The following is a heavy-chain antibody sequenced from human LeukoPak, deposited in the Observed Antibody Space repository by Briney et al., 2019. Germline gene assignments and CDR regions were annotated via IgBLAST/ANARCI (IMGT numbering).Heavy chain of an antibody. J-gene: IGHJ4*02. CDR1: GYTFTSYD. Sequence: ASVKVSCKASGYTFTSYDINWVRQATGQGLEWTGWMNPNSGNTGYAQKFQGRVTITRNTSISTAYMELSSLRSEDTAVYYCARGRGIAARRGEYYFDYWGQGTLVTVSS. CDR3: ARGRGIAARRGEYYFDY. D-gene: IGHD6-6*01. V-gene: IGHV1-8*03. CDR2: MNPNSGNT.